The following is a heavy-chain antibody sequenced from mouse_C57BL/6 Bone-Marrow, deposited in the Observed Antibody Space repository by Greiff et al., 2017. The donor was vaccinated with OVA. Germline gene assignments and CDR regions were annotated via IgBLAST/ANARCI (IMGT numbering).Heavy chain of an antibody. Sequence: VQLQQPGAELVMPGASVKLSCKASGYTFTSYWMHWVKQRPGQGLEWIGEIDPSDSYTNYNQKFKGKSTLTVDKSSSTAYMQLSSLTSEDSAVYYCAIGWDYDEGAGYWGQGTTLTVSS. CDR2: IDPSDSYT. V-gene: IGHV1-69*01. J-gene: IGHJ2*01. D-gene: IGHD2-4*01. CDR1: GYTFTSYW. CDR3: AIGWDYDEGAGY.